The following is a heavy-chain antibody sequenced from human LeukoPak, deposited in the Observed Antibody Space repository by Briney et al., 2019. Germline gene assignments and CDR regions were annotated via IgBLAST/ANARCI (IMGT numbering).Heavy chain of an antibody. CDR3: ARGGRSWYHWFDP. CDR1: GGSISSYY. D-gene: IGHD6-13*01. Sequence: SETLSLTCTVSGGSISSYYWSWIRQPPGKGLEWIGYIYYSGSTNYNPALKRRVTILVDTSKNQFSLKLSSVTAADTAVYCCARGGRSWYHWFDPWGQGTLVTVS. J-gene: IGHJ5*02. V-gene: IGHV4-59*01. CDR2: IYYSGST.